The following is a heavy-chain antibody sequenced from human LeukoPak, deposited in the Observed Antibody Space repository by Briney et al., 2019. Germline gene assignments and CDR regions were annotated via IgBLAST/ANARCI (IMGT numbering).Heavy chain of an antibody. V-gene: IGHV4-39*07. CDR2: IYYSGST. CDR1: GGSISSSSYY. J-gene: IGHJ4*02. Sequence: SETLSLTCTVSGGSISSSSYYWGWIRQPPGKGLEWIGSIYYSGSTYYNPSLKSRVTISVDTSKNQFSLKLSSVTAADTAVYYCARESPTYYYDSSGYTLLFDYWGQGTLVTVSS. D-gene: IGHD3-22*01. CDR3: ARESPTYYYDSSGYTLLFDY.